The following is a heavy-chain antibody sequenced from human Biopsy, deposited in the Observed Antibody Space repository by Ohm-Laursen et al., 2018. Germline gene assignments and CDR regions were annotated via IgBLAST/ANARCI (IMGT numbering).Heavy chain of an antibody. D-gene: IGHD3-3*01. CDR2: INPMFGTA. Sequence: SSVKVSCKASGATFSNYAINWLRQAPGQGLEWMGGINPMFGTAKYAQRFQGRVTITADKSTSTADMELSSLRSDDTAVYYCARSFGVVINFEHNWFDPWGQEPWSPSPQ. J-gene: IGHJ5*02. CDR1: GATFSNYA. V-gene: IGHV1-69*06. CDR3: ARSFGVVINFEHNWFDP.